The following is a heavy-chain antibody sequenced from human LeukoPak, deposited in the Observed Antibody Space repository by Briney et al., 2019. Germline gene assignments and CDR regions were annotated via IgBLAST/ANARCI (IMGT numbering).Heavy chain of an antibody. CDR2: IYYSGST. Sequence: SETLSLTCTVSGGSISSYYWSWIRQPPGKGPEWIGYIYYSGSTNYNPSLKSRVTISVDTSKNQFSLKLSSVTAADTAVYYCARHASGWYRDFDYWGQGTLVTVS. CDR1: GGSISSYY. J-gene: IGHJ4*02. CDR3: ARHASGWYRDFDY. V-gene: IGHV4-59*08. D-gene: IGHD6-19*01.